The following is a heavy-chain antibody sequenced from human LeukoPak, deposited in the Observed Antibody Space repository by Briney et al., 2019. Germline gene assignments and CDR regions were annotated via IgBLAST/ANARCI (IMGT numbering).Heavy chain of an antibody. D-gene: IGHD3-22*01. V-gene: IGHV3-66*01. J-gene: IGHJ4*02. CDR3: AKGRHLYYSDSSGYYYADFDY. Sequence: GGSLRLSCGASGFTVSSNYMSWVRQAPGKGLEWVSVIYSGGSTYYADSVKGRFTISRDNSKNTLYLQTNSLRAEDTAVYYCAKGRHLYYSDSSGYYYADFDYWGQGTLVTVSS. CDR1: GFTVSSNY. CDR2: IYSGGST.